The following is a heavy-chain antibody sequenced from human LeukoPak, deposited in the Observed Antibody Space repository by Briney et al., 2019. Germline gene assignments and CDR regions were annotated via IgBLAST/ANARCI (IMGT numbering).Heavy chain of an antibody. CDR2: INHSGST. CDR1: GGSISGYY. CDR3: ARGRKLKYCSGGSCYGYYFDY. J-gene: IGHJ4*02. V-gene: IGHV4-34*01. Sequence: SETLSLTCTVSGGSISGYYWSWIRQPPGKGLEWIGEINHSGSTNYNPSLKSRVTISVDTSKNQFSLKLSSVTAADTAVYYCARGRKLKYCSGGSCYGYYFDYWGQGTLVTVSS. D-gene: IGHD2-15*01.